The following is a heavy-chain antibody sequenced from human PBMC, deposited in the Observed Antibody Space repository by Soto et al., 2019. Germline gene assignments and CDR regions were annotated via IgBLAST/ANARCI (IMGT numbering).Heavy chain of an antibody. CDR1: VFTFDDYA. D-gene: IGHD6-13*01. Sequence: GWSLRLSCASSVFTFDDYAMHWVRQAPGKGLERVSGISWNSGSIGYADSVKGRFTISRDNAKNSLYLQMNSLRDEDTAVYYCARELTAAAQGYFDLWGRGTLVTVSS. CDR2: ISWNSGSI. J-gene: IGHJ2*01. V-gene: IGHV3-9*01. CDR3: ARELTAAAQGYFDL.